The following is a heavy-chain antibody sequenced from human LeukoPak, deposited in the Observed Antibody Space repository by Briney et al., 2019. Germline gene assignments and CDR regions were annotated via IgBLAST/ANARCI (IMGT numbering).Heavy chain of an antibody. Sequence: GGSLRLSCAASGFTFSSYAMSWVRQAPGKGLEWVSAISGSGGSTYYADSVKGRFTISRDNSKNTLYLQMNSLRAEDTAVYYCAKDLQYYFDSSGYSFFDYWGQGTLVTVSS. D-gene: IGHD3-22*01. CDR2: ISGSGGST. CDR1: GFTFSSYA. V-gene: IGHV3-23*01. J-gene: IGHJ4*02. CDR3: AKDLQYYFDSSGYSFFDY.